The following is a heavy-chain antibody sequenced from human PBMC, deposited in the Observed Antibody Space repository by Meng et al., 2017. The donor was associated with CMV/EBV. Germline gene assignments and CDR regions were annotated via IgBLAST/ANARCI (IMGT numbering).Heavy chain of an antibody. J-gene: IGHJ4*02. Sequence: GESLKISCAASGFTFSSYEMNWVRQAPGKGLEWVSYISSSSSYIYYADSVKGRFTISRDNAKNSLYLQMNSLRAEDTAVYYCARELPNSLADYWGQGTLVTVSS. V-gene: IGHV3-21*05. CDR2: ISSSSSYI. D-gene: IGHD4-23*01. CDR1: GFTFSSYE. CDR3: ARELPNSLADY.